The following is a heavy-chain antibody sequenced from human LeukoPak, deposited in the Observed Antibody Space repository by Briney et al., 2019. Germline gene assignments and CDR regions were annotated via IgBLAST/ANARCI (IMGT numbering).Heavy chain of an antibody. J-gene: IGHJ4*02. Sequence: SETLSLTCTVSGGSISSSSYYWGWIRQPPGTGLEWIGSIYYSGSTYYNPSLKSRVTISVDTSKNQFSLKLSSVTAADTAVYYCARTITIQLAFDYWGQGTLVTVSS. CDR3: ARTITIQLAFDY. CDR2: IYYSGST. D-gene: IGHD1-1*01. CDR1: GGSISSSSYY. V-gene: IGHV4-39*01.